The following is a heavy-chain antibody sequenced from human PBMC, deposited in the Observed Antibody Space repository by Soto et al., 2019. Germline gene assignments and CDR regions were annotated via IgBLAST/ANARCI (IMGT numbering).Heavy chain of an antibody. CDR2: TYYRSKWYN. J-gene: IGHJ3*02. Sequence: SQTLSLTCAISGDSVSSNSAAWSWIRQSPSRGLEWLGRTYYRSKWYNDYAVSVKSRITINPDTSKNQFSLQLNSVTPEDTAVYYCARDVVVVAAVIYLGDAFDIWGQGTMATVSS. CDR1: GDSVSSNSAA. V-gene: IGHV6-1*01. D-gene: IGHD2-2*01. CDR3: ARDVVVVAAVIYLGDAFDI.